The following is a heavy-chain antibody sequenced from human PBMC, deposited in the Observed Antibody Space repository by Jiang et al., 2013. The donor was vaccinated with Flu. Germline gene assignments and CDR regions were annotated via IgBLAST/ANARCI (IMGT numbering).Heavy chain of an antibody. CDR1: GGTFSSYA. CDR3: AKXVPATVTTYYYYYYYGMDV. V-gene: IGHV1-69*01. Sequence: SGAEVKKPGSSVKVSCKASGGTFSSYAISWVRQAPGQGLEWMGGIIPIFGTANYAQKFQGRVTITADESTSTAYMELSSLRSEDTAMYYCAKXVPATVTTYYYYYYYGMDVWGQGTTVTVSS. CDR2: IIPIFGTA. J-gene: IGHJ6*02. D-gene: IGHD4-11*01.